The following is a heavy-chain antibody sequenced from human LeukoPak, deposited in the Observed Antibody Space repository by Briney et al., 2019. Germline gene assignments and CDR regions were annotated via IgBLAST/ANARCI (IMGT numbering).Heavy chain of an antibody. CDR3: ARAILGYCSGGSCLGFDP. CDR1: GGTFSSYA. CDR2: IIPIFGTA. V-gene: IGHV1-69*01. D-gene: IGHD2-15*01. Sequence: SSVMVSCKASGGTFSSYAISWVRQAPGQGLEWMGGIIPIFGTANYAQKFQGRVTITADESTSTAYMELSSLRSEDTAVYYCARAILGYCSGGSCLGFDPWGQGTLVTVSS. J-gene: IGHJ5*02.